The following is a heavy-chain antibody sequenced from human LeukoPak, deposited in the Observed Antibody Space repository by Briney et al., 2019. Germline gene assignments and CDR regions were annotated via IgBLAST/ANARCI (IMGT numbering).Heavy chain of an antibody. CDR2: ISYDGSNK. CDR1: GFTFSSYG. J-gene: IGHJ6*04. D-gene: IGHD2-15*01. CDR3: AKLDCSGGSCYGFDYYYYGMDV. V-gene: IGHV3-30*18. Sequence: GRSLRLSCAASGFTFSSYGMHWVRQAPGKGLEWVAVISYDGSNKYYADSVKGRFTISRDNSKNTLYLQMNSLRAEDTAVYFCAKLDCSGGSCYGFDYYYYGMDVWGEGTTVTVSS.